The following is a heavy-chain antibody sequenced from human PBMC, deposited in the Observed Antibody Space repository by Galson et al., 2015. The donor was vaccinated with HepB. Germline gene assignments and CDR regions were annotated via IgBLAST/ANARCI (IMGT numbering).Heavy chain of an antibody. CDR1: GFTFSTYG. Sequence: SLRLSCAASGFTFSTYGMHWVRQAPGAGLEWVAAIWNDGSKEFYAESVKGRFTISRDNSKNTVQLQMNTLRVEDTAVYYCARSPWFGESKVYDIWGQGSLVTVSS. CDR2: IWNDGSKE. CDR3: ARSPWFGESKVYDI. J-gene: IGHJ4*02. V-gene: IGHV3-33*01. D-gene: IGHD3-10*01.